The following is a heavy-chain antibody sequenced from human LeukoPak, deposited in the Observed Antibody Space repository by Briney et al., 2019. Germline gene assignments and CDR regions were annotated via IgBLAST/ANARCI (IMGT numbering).Heavy chain of an antibody. V-gene: IGHV4-39*07. CDR2: IYYTGSS. Sequence: SETLSLTCSVSGGSIRSSDDYWGFVRQTPGKGLEWMGSIYYTGSSHYNPSLKSRATISVDTSKNQFSLKLTSVTAADTAVYYCTRAASSGSLFPYHMDVWGKGNTVTVSS. J-gene: IGHJ6*03. CDR1: GGSIRSSDDY. D-gene: IGHD3-22*01. CDR3: TRAASSGSLFPYHMDV.